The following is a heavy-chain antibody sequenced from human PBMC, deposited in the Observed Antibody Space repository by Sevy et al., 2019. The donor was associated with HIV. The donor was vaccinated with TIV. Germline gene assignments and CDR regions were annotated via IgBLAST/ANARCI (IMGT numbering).Heavy chain of an antibody. J-gene: IGHJ6*02. CDR2: ISGSAGST. CDR1: GFTFSTYT. D-gene: IGHD6-13*01. V-gene: IGHV3-23*01. CDR3: AKGDSTFYGMDV. Sequence: GGSLRLSCAASGFTFSTYTMTWVRQAPGKGVEWVSAISGSAGSTYYADSVKGRFTISRDNSKNTLYLQMNSLRVEDTAVYYCAKGDSTFYGMDVWGQGTTVTVSS.